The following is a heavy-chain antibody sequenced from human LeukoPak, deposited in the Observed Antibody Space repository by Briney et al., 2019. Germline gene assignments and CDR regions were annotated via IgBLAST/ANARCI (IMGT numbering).Heavy chain of an antibody. CDR1: GFTFSSYA. D-gene: IGHD4-17*01. V-gene: IGHV3-23*01. CDR3: AKGRNYGDYEAIFDY. CDR2: ISGGGGST. Sequence: GGSLRLSCAASGFTFSSYAMSWVRQAPGKGLEWVSGISGGGGSTYYADSVKGRFTISRDNSKNTLYLQMNSLRAEDTAVYYCAKGRNYGDYEAIFDYWGQGTLVTVSS. J-gene: IGHJ4*02.